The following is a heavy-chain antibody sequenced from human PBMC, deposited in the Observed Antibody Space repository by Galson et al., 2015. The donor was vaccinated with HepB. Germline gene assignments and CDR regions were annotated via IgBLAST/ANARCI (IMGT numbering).Heavy chain of an antibody. V-gene: IGHV1-3*01. CDR1: GYTFINYA. Sequence: SVKVSCKASGYTFINYAMHWVRQAPGHRLEWMGRISAGNGNTKYSQKFQGRVTITRDTSASTAYMELSSLRSEGTAVYYCARGYCSGGSCYPPFDYWGQGTLVTVSS. CDR2: ISAGNGNT. J-gene: IGHJ4*02. CDR3: ARGYCSGGSCYPPFDY. D-gene: IGHD2-15*01.